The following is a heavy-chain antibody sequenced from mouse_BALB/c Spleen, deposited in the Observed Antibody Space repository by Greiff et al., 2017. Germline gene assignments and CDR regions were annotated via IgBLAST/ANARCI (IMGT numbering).Heavy chain of an antibody. J-gene: IGHJ2*01. CDR3: ARPPNWDYFDY. D-gene: IGHD4-1*01. V-gene: IGHV1-14*01. Sequence: EVKLVESGPELVKPGASVKMSCKASGYTFTSYVMHWVKQKPGQGLEWIGYINPYNDGTKYNEKFKGKATLTSDKSSSTAYMELSSLTSEDSAVYYCARPPNWDYFDYWGQGTTLTVSS. CDR1: GYTFTSYV. CDR2: INPYNDGT.